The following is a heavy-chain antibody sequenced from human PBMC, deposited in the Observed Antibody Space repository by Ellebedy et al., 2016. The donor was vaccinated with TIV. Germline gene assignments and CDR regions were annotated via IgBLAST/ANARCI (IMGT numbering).Heavy chain of an antibody. CDR1: GFTFDDYA. CDR2: ISWNSGSI. D-gene: IGHD1-26*01. CDR3: AKEILVGATTFNYFDY. Sequence: PGGSLRLSCAASGFTFDDYAMHWVRQAPGKGLEWVSGISWNSGSIGYADSVKGRFTISRDNAKNSLYLQMNSLRAEDTALYYCAKEILVGATTFNYFDYWGQGTLVTVSS. J-gene: IGHJ4*02. V-gene: IGHV3-9*01.